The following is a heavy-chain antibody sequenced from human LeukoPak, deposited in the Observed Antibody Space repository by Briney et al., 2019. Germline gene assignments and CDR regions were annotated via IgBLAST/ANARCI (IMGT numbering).Heavy chain of an antibody. D-gene: IGHD3-22*01. CDR3: ARLSYYDSTGYGVYYYYGMDV. V-gene: IGHV4-59*01. Sequence: SETLSLTCTVSGGSISSYDWSWIRQPPGKALGWIGNIIYSGSTNYNPSLKSRFTMSVDTSKNQFSLKLSSVTAADTAVYYCARLSYYDSTGYGVYYYYGMDVWGQGTAVIVSS. CDR1: GGSISSYD. J-gene: IGHJ6*02. CDR2: IIYSGST.